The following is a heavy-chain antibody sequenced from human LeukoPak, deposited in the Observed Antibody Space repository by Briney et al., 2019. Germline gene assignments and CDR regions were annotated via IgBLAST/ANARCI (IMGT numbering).Heavy chain of an antibody. CDR3: ARVGAGDLQRVFDY. V-gene: IGHV3-7*01. CDR1: GFTFSDYW. J-gene: IGHJ4*02. D-gene: IGHD1-1*01. CDR2: IKQDGSES. Sequence: PGGSLRLSCAAAGFTFSDYWMTWVRQFPGQGLEWVANIKQDGSESYYVDSVKGRFTISRDNAKQSLYLDMDSLRVEDTGVYYCARVGAGDLQRVFDYWGQGALVTVSS.